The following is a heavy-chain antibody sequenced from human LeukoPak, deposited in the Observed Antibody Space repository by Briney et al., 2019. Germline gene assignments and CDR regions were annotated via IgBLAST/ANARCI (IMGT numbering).Heavy chain of an antibody. CDR1: GYSFTTYW. Sequence: GESLKISCETSGYSFTTYWLAWVRQMPGKGLEWMGFTYPGETNTRYSPSFQGQVTISVDRSTRTTYLQWNSLKASDSATYYCARHVTMPDYESSWFDTWGQGTLVIVSS. CDR3: ARHVTMPDYESSWFDT. CDR2: TYPGETNT. V-gene: IGHV5-51*01. D-gene: IGHD3-16*01. J-gene: IGHJ5*02.